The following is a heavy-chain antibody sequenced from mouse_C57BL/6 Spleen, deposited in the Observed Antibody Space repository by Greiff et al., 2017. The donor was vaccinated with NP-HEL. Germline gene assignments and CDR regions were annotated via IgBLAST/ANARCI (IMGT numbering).Heavy chain of an antibody. CDR3: ARNGIYYYGSSYNAMDY. CDR1: GFSLTSYG. Sequence: QVQLKESGPGLVQPSQSLPITCTVSGFSLTSYGVHWVRQSPGKGLEWLGVIWSGGSTDYNAAFISRLSISKDNSKSQVFFKMNSLQADDTAIYYCARNGIYYYGSSYNAMDYWGQGTSVTVSS. CDR2: IWSGGST. D-gene: IGHD1-1*01. J-gene: IGHJ4*01. V-gene: IGHV2-2*01.